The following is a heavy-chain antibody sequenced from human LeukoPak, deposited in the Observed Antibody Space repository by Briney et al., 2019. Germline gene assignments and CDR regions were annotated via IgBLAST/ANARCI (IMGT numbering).Heavy chain of an antibody. CDR3: ARGERHSSGWYGSFSLDY. CDR1: GDFITAYY. CDR2: IYYSGST. J-gene: IGHJ4*02. D-gene: IGHD6-19*01. Sequence: SETLSLTCTVSGDFITAYYWSWIRQPPGKGLEWIGYIYYSGSTNYNPSLKSRVTISVDTSKNQFSLKLSSVTAADTAVYYCARGERHSSGWYGSFSLDYWGQGTLVTVSS. V-gene: IGHV4-59*01.